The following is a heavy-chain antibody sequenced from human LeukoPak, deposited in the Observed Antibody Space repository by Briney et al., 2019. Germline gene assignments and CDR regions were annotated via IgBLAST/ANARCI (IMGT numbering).Heavy chain of an antibody. D-gene: IGHD3-3*01. V-gene: IGHV3-74*01. CDR1: EFTLGRYW. Sequence: GSLRLSCAASEFTLGRYWMHWFRQAPGTGLVWVARSNSDGKITDYADSVRGRFTTSRDNTKNTVYLQMSSLRAEDTGVYYCARDHHDFWSGYPNYWGQGTLVIVSS. CDR3: ARDHHDFWSGYPNY. J-gene: IGHJ4*02. CDR2: SNSDGKIT.